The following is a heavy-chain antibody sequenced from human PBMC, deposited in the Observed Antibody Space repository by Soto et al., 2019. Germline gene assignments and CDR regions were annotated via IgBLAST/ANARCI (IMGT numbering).Heavy chain of an antibody. V-gene: IGHV4-59*01. Sequence: SETLSLTCTVSGGSISSYXWXXXRQPPGKGLEWIGYIHYSGSTNYNPSLKSRVTISVDTSKNQFSLKLSSVTAADTAVYYCARVHDYGDYFGWFDPWGQGTLVTVSS. D-gene: IGHD4-17*01. CDR2: IHYSGST. CDR3: ARVHDYGDYFGWFDP. CDR1: GGSISSYX. J-gene: IGHJ5*02.